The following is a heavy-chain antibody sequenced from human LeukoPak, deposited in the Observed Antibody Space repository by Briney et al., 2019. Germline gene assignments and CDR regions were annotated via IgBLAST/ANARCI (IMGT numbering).Heavy chain of an antibody. V-gene: IGHV3-7*01. CDR3: TRDFDP. J-gene: IGHJ5*02. Sequence: GGSLRLSCVASGLSFGNYWMDWVRQAPGKGLEWVGNLKQDGSEKYYVDSVKGRFTISRDNAKNSLYLDMNSLRVEDTAIYYCTRDFDPWGQGTLVTVSS. CDR2: LKQDGSEK. CDR1: GLSFGNYW.